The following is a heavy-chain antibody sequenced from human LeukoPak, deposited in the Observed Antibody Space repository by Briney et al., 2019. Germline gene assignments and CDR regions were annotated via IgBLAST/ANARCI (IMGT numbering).Heavy chain of an antibody. CDR3: ARASDRAKNYDFWSGYFSRFDY. D-gene: IGHD3-3*01. V-gene: IGHV1-69*13. CDR1: GGTFSSYA. J-gene: IGHJ4*02. Sequence: ASVKVSCKASGGTFSSYAISWVRQAPGQGLEWMGGIIPIFGAANYAQKFQGRVTITADESTSTAYMELSSLRSEDTAVYYCARASDRAKNYDFWSGYFSRFDYWGQGTLVTVSS. CDR2: IIPIFGAA.